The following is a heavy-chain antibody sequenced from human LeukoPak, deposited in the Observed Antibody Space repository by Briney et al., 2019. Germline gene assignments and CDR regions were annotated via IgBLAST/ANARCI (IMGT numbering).Heavy chain of an antibody. V-gene: IGHV4-39*01. Sequence: PSETLSLTCTVSGGSISTSTYYWGWIRQPPGKGLEWIGEINHSGSTNYNPSLKSRVTISVDTSKNQFSLKLSSVTAADTAVYYCARHRRYYDSSGYYKMGEYFQHWGQGTLVTVSS. CDR2: INHSGST. CDR3: ARHRRYYDSSGYYKMGEYFQH. J-gene: IGHJ1*01. CDR1: GGSISTSTYY. D-gene: IGHD3-22*01.